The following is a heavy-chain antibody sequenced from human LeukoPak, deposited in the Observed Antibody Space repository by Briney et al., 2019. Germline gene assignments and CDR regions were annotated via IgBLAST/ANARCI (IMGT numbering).Heavy chain of an antibody. CDR1: GYTFTGYY. D-gene: IGHD1-26*01. CDR3: AAEWELLSFQH. CDR2: INPNSGGT. J-gene: IGHJ1*01. V-gene: IGHV1-2*02. Sequence: ASVKVSCKASGYTFTGYYMHWVRQAPGQGLEWMGWINPNSGGTNYAQKFQGRVTMTRDTSISTVYMELSSLRSEDTAVYYCAAEWELLSFQHWGQGTLVTVSS.